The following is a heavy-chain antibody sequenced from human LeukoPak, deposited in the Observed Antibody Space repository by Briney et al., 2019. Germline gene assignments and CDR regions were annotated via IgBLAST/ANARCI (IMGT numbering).Heavy chain of an antibody. CDR2: IYPGDSDT. CDR3: ARLSGRVVCSAGSCYIDS. D-gene: IGHD2-15*01. J-gene: IGHJ4*02. CDR1: GYSFTSYW. Sequence: RGESLQISCKGSGYSFTSYWIGWVRQMPGKGLEWMGIIYPGDSDTRYSPSFQGQVTISADKSVNTAYLQWSSLKASDTAMYYCARLSGRVVCSAGSCYIDSWGQGTLVTVSS. V-gene: IGHV5-51*01.